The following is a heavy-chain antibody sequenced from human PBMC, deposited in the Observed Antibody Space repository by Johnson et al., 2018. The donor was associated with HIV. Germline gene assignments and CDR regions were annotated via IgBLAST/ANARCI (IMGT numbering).Heavy chain of an antibody. J-gene: IGHJ3*02. Sequence: VQLVESGGGVVQPGGSLRLSCSASGFSVSSNYMTWVRQAPGKGLEWVSVIYSGGNTYYANSVKGRFSISRDNSKNSVFLQMNSLRVEDTAIYYCARQPNKFWSSDAFDIWGQGTMVTVSS. D-gene: IGHD3-3*01. CDR3: ARQPNKFWSSDAFDI. CDR2: IYSGGNT. CDR1: GFSVSSNY. V-gene: IGHV3-66*04.